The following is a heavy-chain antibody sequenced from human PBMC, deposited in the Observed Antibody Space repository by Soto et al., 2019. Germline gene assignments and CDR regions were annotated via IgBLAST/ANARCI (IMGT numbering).Heavy chain of an antibody. Sequence: QVQLVQSGAEVKKPGASVKVSCKASGYTFITYGVSWVRQAPGQGLDWLGWISTYNGNTRYAERLQGRVTMTTDTTTNTAYRGGGTRRSDDGAVYSWARGPKNNYDNSANYFLNYGGQGPLVTVS. J-gene: IGHJ4*02. CDR3: ARGPKNNYDNSANYFLNY. CDR1: GYTFITYG. D-gene: IGHD3-22*01. V-gene: IGHV1-18*01. CDR2: ISTYNGNT.